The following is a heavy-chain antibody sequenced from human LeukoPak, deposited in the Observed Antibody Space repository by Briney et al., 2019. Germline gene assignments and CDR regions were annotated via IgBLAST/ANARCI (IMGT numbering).Heavy chain of an antibody. D-gene: IGHD5-18*01. CDR1: GYTFTSYG. CDR3: ARESHLDTAMYY. J-gene: IGHJ4*02. CDR2: ISAYNGNA. V-gene: IGHV1-18*01. Sequence: ASVKVSCKASGYTFTSYGISWVRQAPGQGLEWMGWISAYNGNANYAQKLQGRVTMTTDTSTSTAYMELRSLRSDDTAVYYCARESHLDTAMYYWGQGTLVTVSS.